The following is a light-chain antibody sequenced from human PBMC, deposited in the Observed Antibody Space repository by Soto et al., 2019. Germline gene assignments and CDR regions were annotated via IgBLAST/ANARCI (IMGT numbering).Light chain of an antibody. CDR2: EVN. V-gene: IGLV2-8*01. CDR3: SSYTSSATLV. Sequence: QSALTQPPSASESPGQSVTISCTGTSSDVGGNNFLSWYQQHPGKAPKLIIYEVNKRPSGVPDRFSGSKSGNTASLTVSGLQAEDEADYYCSSYTSSATLVFGVGTKLTVL. J-gene: IGLJ2*01. CDR1: SSDVGGNNF.